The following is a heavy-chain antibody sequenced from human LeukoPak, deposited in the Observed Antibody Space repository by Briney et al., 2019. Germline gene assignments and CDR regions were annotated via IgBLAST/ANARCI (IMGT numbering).Heavy chain of an antibody. D-gene: IGHD3-22*01. CDR3: ARSAYYYDSNRGSYFDY. Sequence: SETLSLTCTVSGGSISSYYWSWIRQPPGKGLEWIGYIYYRGSTNYNPSLKSRVTISVDTSKNQFSLKLSSVTAADTAVYYCARSAYYYDSNRGSYFDYWGQGTLVTVSS. CDR1: GGSISSYY. V-gene: IGHV4-59*08. CDR2: IYYRGST. J-gene: IGHJ4*02.